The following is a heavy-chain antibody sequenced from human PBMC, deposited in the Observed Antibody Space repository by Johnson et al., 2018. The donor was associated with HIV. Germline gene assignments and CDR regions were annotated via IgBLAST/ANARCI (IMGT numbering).Heavy chain of an antibody. V-gene: IGHV3-13*01. CDR3: ARAGGGIAAAGTRAFDI. D-gene: IGHD6-13*01. Sequence: PLVESGGGLVPPGGSLRLSCAASGFTFSSYDMHWVRQATGKGLEWVSAIGTAGDTYYPGSVKGRFTISRDNSENTLYLQMNSLRAEDTAVYYCARAGGGIAAAGTRAFDIWGQGTMVTVSS. J-gene: IGHJ3*02. CDR2: IGTAGDT. CDR1: GFTFSSYD.